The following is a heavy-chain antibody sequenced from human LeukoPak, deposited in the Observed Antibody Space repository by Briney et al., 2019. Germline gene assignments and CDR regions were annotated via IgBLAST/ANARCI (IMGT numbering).Heavy chain of an antibody. CDR3: ARHSSGYQGLNWFDP. D-gene: IGHD3-3*01. V-gene: IGHV4-39*01. CDR2: IYYSGST. Sequence: SETLSLTCTVSGGSNSSSSYYWGWIRQPPGKGLEWIGSIYYSGSTYYNPSLKSRVTISVDTSKNQFSLKLSSVTAADTAVYYCARHSSGYQGLNWFDPWGQGTLVTVSS. CDR1: GGSNSSSSYY. J-gene: IGHJ5*02.